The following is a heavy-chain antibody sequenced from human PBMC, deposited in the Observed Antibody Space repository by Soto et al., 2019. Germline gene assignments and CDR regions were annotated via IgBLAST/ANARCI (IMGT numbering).Heavy chain of an antibody. CDR3: ARSSIYYDYSGYYTFDY. V-gene: IGHV4-30-4*01. Sequence: QVQLQESGPRLVKPSQTLSLTCTVSGGSISSGDSYWSWIRQPPGKGLEWIGYISYSGSTYYNPSLKSRVTISVDTSKNQFSLNLSSLTAAATAFYYCARSSIYYDYSGYYTFDYWGQGTLVTVSS. CDR2: ISYSGST. CDR1: GGSISSGDSY. J-gene: IGHJ4*02. D-gene: IGHD3-22*01.